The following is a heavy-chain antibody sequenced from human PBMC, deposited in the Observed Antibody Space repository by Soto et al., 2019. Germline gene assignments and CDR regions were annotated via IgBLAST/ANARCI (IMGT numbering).Heavy chain of an antibody. J-gene: IGHJ4*01. D-gene: IGHD6-19*01. CDR2: ISGSGGST. CDR1: GFTFSSYA. V-gene: IGHV3-23*01. Sequence: PGGSLRLSCAASGFTFSSYAMSWVRQAPGKGLEWVSAISGSGGSTYYADSVKGRFTISRDNSKNTLYLQMNSLRAEDTAVYYCARDPVAVTGSFSDLWGQGTLVNVSS. CDR3: ARDPVAVTGSFSDL.